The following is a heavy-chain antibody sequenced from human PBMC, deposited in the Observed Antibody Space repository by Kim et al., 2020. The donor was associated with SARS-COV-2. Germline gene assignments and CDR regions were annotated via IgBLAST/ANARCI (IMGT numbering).Heavy chain of an antibody. V-gene: IGHV3-13*01. Sequence: GGSLRLSCAASGFTFSSYDMNWVRQATGKGLEWVSAIGTAGDTYYPGSVKGRFTISRENAKNSLYLQMNSLRAGDTAVYYCARGGAGTTAFDIWGQGTMCTVSS. CDR1: GFTFSSYD. J-gene: IGHJ3*02. CDR3: ARGGAGTTAFDI. D-gene: IGHD6-19*01. CDR2: IGTAGDT.